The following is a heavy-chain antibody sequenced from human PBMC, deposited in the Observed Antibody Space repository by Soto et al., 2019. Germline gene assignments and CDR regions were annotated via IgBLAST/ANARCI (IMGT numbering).Heavy chain of an antibody. CDR3: ARDLECSSTSCYTRGLCYYYMDV. J-gene: IGHJ6*03. Sequence: GGSLRLSCAASGFTFSSYGMHWVRQAPGKGLEWVAVIWYDGSNKYYADSVKGRFTISRDNSKNTLYLQMNSLRAEDTAVYYCARDLECSSTSCYTRGLCYYYMDVWGKGTTVTVSS. V-gene: IGHV3-33*08. CDR2: IWYDGSNK. CDR1: GFTFSSYG. D-gene: IGHD2-2*02.